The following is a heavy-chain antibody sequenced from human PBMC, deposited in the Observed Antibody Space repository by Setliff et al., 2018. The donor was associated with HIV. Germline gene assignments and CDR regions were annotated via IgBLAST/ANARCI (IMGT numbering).Heavy chain of an antibody. CDR3: ARVVSRATVGGWNYYIDY. CDR2: ISYDGRTT. V-gene: IGHV3-30*04. CDR1: GFTFSNFA. D-gene: IGHD1-26*01. Sequence: SLRLSCAASGFTFSNFALHWVRQAPGKGLEWLVVISYDGRTTHHANSVKGRLTISRDNSKNTVSLQMNSLKVEDTAVYYCARVVSRATVGGWNYYIDYWGQGTLVTVSS. J-gene: IGHJ4*02.